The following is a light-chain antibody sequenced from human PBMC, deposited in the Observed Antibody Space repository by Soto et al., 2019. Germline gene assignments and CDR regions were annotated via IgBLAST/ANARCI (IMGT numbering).Light chain of an antibody. CDR2: SNN. V-gene: IGLV1-44*01. CDR3: AAWDDSLKEV. CDR1: SSNIGSNT. J-gene: IGLJ2*01. Sequence: QSVLTQPPSASGTPGQRVTISCSGSSSNIGSNTVNWYQQLPGTAPKLLIYSNNQRPSGVPDRFSDSKSGTSASLAISGLQSEDEADYYCAAWDDSLKEVFGGGTKLTVL.